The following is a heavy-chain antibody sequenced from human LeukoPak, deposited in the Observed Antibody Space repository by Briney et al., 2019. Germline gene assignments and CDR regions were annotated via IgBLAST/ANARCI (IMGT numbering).Heavy chain of an antibody. D-gene: IGHD6-19*01. Sequence: PGGSLRLSCAASGFTFSSYGMHWVRQAPGKGLEWVAVIWYDGSNKYYADSVKGRFTISRDNSKNTLYLQMNSLRAEDTAVYYCARDQATRAVTGFYYYYGMDVWGQGTTVTVSS. J-gene: IGHJ6*02. CDR3: ARDQATRAVTGFYYYYGMDV. CDR2: IWYDGSNK. V-gene: IGHV3-33*01. CDR1: GFTFSSYG.